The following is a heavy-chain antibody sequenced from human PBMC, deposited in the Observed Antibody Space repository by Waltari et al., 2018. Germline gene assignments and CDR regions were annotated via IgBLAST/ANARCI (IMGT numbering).Heavy chain of an antibody. J-gene: IGHJ4*02. D-gene: IGHD7-27*01. Sequence: EVQLLESGGGLVQPGGSLRLSYAASGFTFSSYAMSWFRQAPGKGLEWVSVIYSGGSTYYADSVKGRFTISRDNSKNTLYLQMNSLRAEDTAVYYCAKMRITGDHRNFDYWGQGTLVTVSS. CDR2: IYSGGST. CDR1: GFTFSSYA. CDR3: AKMRITGDHRNFDY. V-gene: IGHV3-23*03.